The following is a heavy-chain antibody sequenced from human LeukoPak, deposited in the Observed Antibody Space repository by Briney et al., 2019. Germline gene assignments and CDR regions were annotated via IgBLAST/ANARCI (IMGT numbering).Heavy chain of an antibody. V-gene: IGHV4-4*07. D-gene: IGHD6-19*01. CDR3: ARGISSGWYGAFDI. Sequence: SETLSLTCSVSGGSISSYYWSWIRQPAGKGREWIGRIYTSGSTNYNPSLKSRVTMSVDTSKNQFSLKLSSVTAADTAVYYCARGISSGWYGAFDIWGQGTMVTVSS. J-gene: IGHJ3*02. CDR2: IYTSGST. CDR1: GGSISSYY.